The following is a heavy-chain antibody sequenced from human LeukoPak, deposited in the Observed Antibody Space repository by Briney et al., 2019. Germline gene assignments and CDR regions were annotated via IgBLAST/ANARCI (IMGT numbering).Heavy chain of an antibody. V-gene: IGHV1-46*02. Sequence: ASVKVSCKTSGYTFNAYYMHWVRQAPGQGLEWMGIINPSGGSTSYAQKFQGRVTMTRDTSTSTVYMELSSLRSEDTAVYYCARATTVTTVDYWGQGTLVTVSS. CDR2: INPSGGST. CDR3: ARATTVTTVDY. D-gene: IGHD4-17*01. CDR1: GYTFNAYY. J-gene: IGHJ4*02.